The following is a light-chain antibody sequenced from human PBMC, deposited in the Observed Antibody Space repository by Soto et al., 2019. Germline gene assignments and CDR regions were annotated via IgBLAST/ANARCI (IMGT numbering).Light chain of an antibody. CDR3: QQYGRSPDWDRWT. J-gene: IGKJ1*01. CDR1: QSISSSN. Sequence: EIVLTQSPGTLSLSPGERATLSCRASQSISSSNLAWYQQKPGQAPRLLLYGASNRAAGIPERFSGSGSGTDFTLTISRMEPEDLVVYYCQQYGRSPDWDRWTFGQGTKVEVK. CDR2: GAS. V-gene: IGKV3-20*01.